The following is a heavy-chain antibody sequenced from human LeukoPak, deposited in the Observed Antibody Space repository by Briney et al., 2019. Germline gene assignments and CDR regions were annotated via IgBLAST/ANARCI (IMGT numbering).Heavy chain of an antibody. CDR1: GGSIRSSNYY. Sequence: SETLSLTCTASGGSIRSSNYYWGWIRQPPGKGLEWIGSSDYTGSTYYNPSRKSQITISLATSKTQFSLRLTSVTAADTAVYYCARAAPRFDSWGQGTLVTVSS. CDR2: SDYTGST. CDR3: ARAAPRFDS. V-gene: IGHV4-39*07. J-gene: IGHJ4*02.